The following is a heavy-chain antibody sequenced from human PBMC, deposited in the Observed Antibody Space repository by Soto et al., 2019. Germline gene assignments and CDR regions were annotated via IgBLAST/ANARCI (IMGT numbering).Heavy chain of an antibody. CDR3: ARHNLYYDFWSGYEDY. Sequence: GESLKISCKGSGYSFTSYWISWVRQMPGKGLEWMGRIDPSDSYTNYSPSFQGHVTISADKSISTAYLQWSSLKASDTAMYYCARHNLYYDFWSGYEDYWGQGTLVTVSS. J-gene: IGHJ4*02. D-gene: IGHD3-3*01. CDR2: IDPSDSYT. CDR1: GYSFTSYW. V-gene: IGHV5-10-1*01.